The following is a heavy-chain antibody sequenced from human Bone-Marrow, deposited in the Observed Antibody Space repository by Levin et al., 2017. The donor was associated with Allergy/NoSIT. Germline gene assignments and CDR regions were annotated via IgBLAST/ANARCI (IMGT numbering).Heavy chain of an antibody. CDR3: ASGYCSTTGCYAGYMDV. D-gene: IGHD2-2*01. V-gene: IGHV3-64*02. Sequence: LSLPCAASGFTFSNYPMYWVRQAPGKGLDYVSSISRNGVSTYYADSVKGRFTISRDNDKNTLYLQMGSLRGADMAVYYCASGYCSTTGCYAGYMDVWGKGTTVTVSS. CDR1: GFTFSNYP. J-gene: IGHJ6*03. CDR2: ISRNGVST.